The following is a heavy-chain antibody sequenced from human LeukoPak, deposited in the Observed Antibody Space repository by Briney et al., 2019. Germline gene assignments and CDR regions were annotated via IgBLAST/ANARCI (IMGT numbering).Heavy chain of an antibody. V-gene: IGHV4-39*01. CDR2: IYYSGST. CDR3: ARVRYSYGYYYAMDV. CDR1: SGSISSSSYY. Sequence: SETLSLTCTVSSGSISSSSYYWGWIRQPPGEGLEWIGNIYYSGSTYYNPSLKSRVTISVDTSKNQFSLNLSSVTAADSALYCCARVRYSYGYYYAMDVWGQGTTVTVSS. J-gene: IGHJ6*02. D-gene: IGHD5-18*01.